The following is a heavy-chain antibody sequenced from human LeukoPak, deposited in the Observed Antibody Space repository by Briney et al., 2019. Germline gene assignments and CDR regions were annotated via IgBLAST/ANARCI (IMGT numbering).Heavy chain of an antibody. V-gene: IGHV4-61*02. Sequence: SETLSLTCTVSGGSINSGTYYWTWIRQPAGKGLEWIGRIYRSGSTNYNPSLKRRVTMSLDTSKNQFSLNLTSVTAADTAVYYCARDPWRVPAGDAFDIWGQGTMVTVSS. CDR2: IYRSGST. CDR3: ARDPWRVPAGDAFDI. CDR1: GGSINSGTYY. J-gene: IGHJ3*02. D-gene: IGHD3-10*01.